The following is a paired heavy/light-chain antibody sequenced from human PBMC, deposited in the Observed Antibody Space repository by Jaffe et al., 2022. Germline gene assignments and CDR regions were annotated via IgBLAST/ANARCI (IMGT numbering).Heavy chain of an antibody. CDR1: GYSISSGYY. CDR3: AEARHFRPRYFDWLSDRYNWFDP. CDR2: IYHSGST. D-gene: IGHD3-9*01. V-gene: IGHV4-38-2*01. Sequence: QVQLQESGPGLVKPSETLSLTCAVSGYSISSGYYWGWIRQPPGKGLEWIGSIYHSGSTYYNPSLKSRVTISVDTSKNQFSLKLSSVTAADTAVYYCAEARHFRPRYFDWLSDRYNWFDPWGQGTLVTVSS. J-gene: IGHJ5*02.
Light chain of an antibody. Sequence: QSVLTQPPSVSGAPGQRVTISCTGSSSNIGAGYDVHWYQQLPGTAPKLLIYGNSNRPSGVPDRFSGSKSGTSASLAITGLQAEDEADYYCQSYDSSLSGFWVFGGGTKLTVL. V-gene: IGLV1-40*01. CDR3: QSYDSSLSGFWV. CDR1: SSNIGAGYD. J-gene: IGLJ3*02. CDR2: GNS.